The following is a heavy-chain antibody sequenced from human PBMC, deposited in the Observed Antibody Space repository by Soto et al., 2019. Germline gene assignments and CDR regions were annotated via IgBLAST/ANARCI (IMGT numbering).Heavy chain of an antibody. CDR1: GGSVSSGSYY. J-gene: IGHJ6*02. CDR3: AREIYISMGRGVISYSYYAMDV. CDR2: IYYSGST. D-gene: IGHD3-10*01. V-gene: IGHV4-61*01. Sequence: SETLSLTCTVSGGSVSSGSYYWSWIRQPPGKGLEWIGYIYYSGSTNYNPSLKSRVTISVDTSKNQFSLKLSSVTAADTAVYYCAREIYISMGRGVISYSYYAMDVWGQGTTVTVSS.